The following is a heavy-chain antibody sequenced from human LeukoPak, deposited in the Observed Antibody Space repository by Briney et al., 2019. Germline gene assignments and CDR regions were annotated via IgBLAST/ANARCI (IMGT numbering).Heavy chain of an antibody. V-gene: IGHV3-74*01. CDR3: ARVKDSGSYFGFDY. Sequence: AGGSLRLSCAASGFTFSSYWMHWVRQAPGKGLVWVSRINSDGSSTSYADSVKGRFTISRDNAKNTLYLQMNSLRAEDTAVYYCARVKDSGSYFGFDYWGQGTLVTVSS. CDR1: GFTFSSYW. CDR2: INSDGSST. D-gene: IGHD1-26*01. J-gene: IGHJ4*02.